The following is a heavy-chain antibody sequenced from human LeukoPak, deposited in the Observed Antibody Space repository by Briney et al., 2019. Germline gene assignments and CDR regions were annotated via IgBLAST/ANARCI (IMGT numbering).Heavy chain of an antibody. CDR2: IWYDGSNQ. J-gene: IGHJ3*02. CDR1: GFTFNNYG. V-gene: IGHV3-33*08. CDR3: ARVSAFDI. Sequence: PGGSLRLSCAASGFTFNNYGLHWVRQAPGKGLEWVAVIWYDGSNQYYADSVKGRFTISRDNSKNMLHLQMNSLRAEDTAVYYCARVSAFDIWGQGTMVTVSS.